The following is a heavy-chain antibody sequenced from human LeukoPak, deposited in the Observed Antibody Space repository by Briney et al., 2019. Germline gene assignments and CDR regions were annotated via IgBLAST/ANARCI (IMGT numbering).Heavy chain of an antibody. CDR3: ACGRWLQLGNYFDY. D-gene: IGHD5-24*01. J-gene: IGHJ4*02. CDR1: GFTVSSNY. V-gene: IGHV3-66*01. Sequence: PGGSLRLSCAASGFTVSSNYMSWVRQAPGKGLEWVSVIYSGGSTYYADSVKGRFTISRDNSKNTLYLQMNSLRAEDTAVYYCACGRWLQLGNYFDYWGQGTLVTVSS. CDR2: IYSGGST.